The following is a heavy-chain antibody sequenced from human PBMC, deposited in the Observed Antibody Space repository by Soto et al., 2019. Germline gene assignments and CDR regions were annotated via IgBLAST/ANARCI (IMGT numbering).Heavy chain of an antibody. J-gene: IGHJ3*02. CDR3: ARVWVGAFDI. V-gene: IGHV4-59*01. CDR1: GGSISCYY. D-gene: IGHD1-26*01. Sequence: QVQLQESGPGLVKPSETLSLTCTVSGGSISCYYWSWIRQPPGKGLEWIGYIYYSGSTNYNPSLKSRVTISVDTSKNQFSLKLSSVTAADTAVYYCARVWVGAFDIWGQGTMVTVSS. CDR2: IYYSGST.